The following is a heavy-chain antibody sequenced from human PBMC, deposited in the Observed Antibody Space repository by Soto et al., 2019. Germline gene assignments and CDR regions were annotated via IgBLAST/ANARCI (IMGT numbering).Heavy chain of an antibody. CDR3: ARKGYSYGTGYFDY. D-gene: IGHD5-18*01. V-gene: IGHV4-34*01. CDR1: GGSFSGYY. J-gene: IGHJ4*02. CDR2: INHSGST. Sequence: QVQLQQWGAGLLKPSETLSLTCAVYGGSFSGYYWSWIRQPPGKGLEWIGEINHSGSTNYNPSLKPRVTISVDTSKNQSSLKLSSVTAADTAVYYCARKGYSYGTGYFDYWGQGTLVTVSS.